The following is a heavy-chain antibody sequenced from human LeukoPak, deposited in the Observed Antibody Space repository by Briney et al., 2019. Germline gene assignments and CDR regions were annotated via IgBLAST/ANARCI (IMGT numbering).Heavy chain of an antibody. CDR1: GYTFASYG. CDR3: ARDPTLRYFDWYPTEQDY. Sequence: ASVKVSCKASGYTFASYGINWVRQAPGQGLEWMGWISAYNGNTNYAQKLQGRVTMTTDTSTSTAYMELRSLRSDDTAVYYCARDPTLRYFDWYPTEQDYWGQGTLVTVSS. D-gene: IGHD3-9*01. J-gene: IGHJ4*02. V-gene: IGHV1-18*01. CDR2: ISAYNGNT.